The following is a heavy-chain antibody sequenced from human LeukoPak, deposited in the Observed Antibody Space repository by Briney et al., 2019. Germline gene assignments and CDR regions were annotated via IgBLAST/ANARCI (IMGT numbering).Heavy chain of an antibody. CDR2: IYSCCST. CDR1: GFTVSSSD. Sequence: PGGSLRLSCAASGFTVSSSDMSWVRQAPGKGLEWVSVIYSCCSTYYSDFVKGRFTISSTNSKNTLYLEMNSLRAEDTAVYYCARLLDYWGQGTLVTVSS. V-gene: IGHV3-53*01. J-gene: IGHJ4*02. CDR3: ARLLDY.